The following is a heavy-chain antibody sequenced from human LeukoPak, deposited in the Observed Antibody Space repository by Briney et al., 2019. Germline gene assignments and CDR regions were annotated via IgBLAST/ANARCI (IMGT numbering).Heavy chain of an antibody. J-gene: IGHJ4*02. CDR3: ARDEAGYSSGWYDY. D-gene: IGHD6-19*01. V-gene: IGHV3-33*01. Sequence: GGSLRLSCAAAGFTFSNHGMHWVRQAPGNGLEWVAVIWDDGSNKHYADSVKGRFTISRDNSKNTLYLQMNSLRGEDTAVYYCARDEAGYSSGWYDYWGQGTLVTVSS. CDR2: IWDDGSNK. CDR1: GFTFSNHG.